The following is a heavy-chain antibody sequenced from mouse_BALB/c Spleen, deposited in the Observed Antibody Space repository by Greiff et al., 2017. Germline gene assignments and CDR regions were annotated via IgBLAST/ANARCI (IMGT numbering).Heavy chain of an antibody. CDR1: GYTFTSYW. D-gene: IGHD2-4*01. V-gene: IGHV1-69*02. J-gene: IGHJ3*01. Sequence: QVQLQQPGAELVKPGAPVKLSCKASGYTFTSYWMNWVKQRPGRGLEWIGRIDPSDSETHYNQKFKDKATLTVDKSSSTAYIQLSSLTSEDSAVYYCARTAVYYDPSFAYWGQGTLVTVSA. CDR2: IDPSDSET. CDR3: ARTAVYYDPSFAY.